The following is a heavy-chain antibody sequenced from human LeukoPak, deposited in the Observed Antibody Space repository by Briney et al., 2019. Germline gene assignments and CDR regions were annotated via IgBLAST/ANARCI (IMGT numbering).Heavy chain of an antibody. V-gene: IGHV4-34*01. CDR1: GGRLIDYY. CDR2: IKHSQST. Sequence: SEALSLSCGVYGGRLIDYYWSSIPQTTGKGVEMNGEIKHSQSTNYNPSLKSRVTLAVDTSKNQFSPNLSSVTDAGTAVYYCARDIGLHKWNYQNWFDPWGQGTLVTVSS. J-gene: IGHJ5*02. CDR3: ARDIGLHKWNYQNWFDP. D-gene: IGHD1-7*01.